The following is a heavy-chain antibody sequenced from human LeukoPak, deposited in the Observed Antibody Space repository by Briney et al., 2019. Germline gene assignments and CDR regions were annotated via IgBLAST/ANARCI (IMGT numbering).Heavy chain of an antibody. V-gene: IGHV3-11*04. CDR1: GFTFSDYY. CDR3: ATDPRYDFPQTRSSYYMHV. D-gene: IGHD3-3*01. Sequence: GGSLRLSCAASGFTFSDYYMSWIRQAPGEGLEWVSYISSSGSTMYYADSVKGRFTISRDNADTSLYLQMNSLRAEDTSVYYCATDPRYDFPQTRSSYYMHVWGKATTLTVPS. J-gene: IGHJ6*03. CDR2: ISSSGSTM.